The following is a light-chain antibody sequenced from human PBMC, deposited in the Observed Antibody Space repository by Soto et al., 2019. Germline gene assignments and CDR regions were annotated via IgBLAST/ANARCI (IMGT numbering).Light chain of an antibody. CDR1: SSDVGGYNY. Sequence: QSALTQPRSASGAPGQSITISCTGTSSDVGGYNYVSWYQQHPAKAPKLIIFDVSKRPSGVPNRFSGSKSGNTASLTISGLRAEDEDDYYCCSDVGRNTYVFGTGTKVTVL. V-gene: IGLV2-11*01. CDR2: DVS. CDR3: CSDVGRNTYV. J-gene: IGLJ1*01.